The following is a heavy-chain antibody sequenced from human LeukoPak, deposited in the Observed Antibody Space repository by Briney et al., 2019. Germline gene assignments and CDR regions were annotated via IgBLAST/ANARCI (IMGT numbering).Heavy chain of an antibody. CDR2: ISSSGSTI. Sequence: PGGSLRLSRAASGFTFSDYYMSWIRQAPGKGLEWVSYISSSGSTIYYADSVKGRFTISRDNAKNSLYLQMNSLRAEDTAVYYCARDGEGQYDFWSGYPQPNWFDPWGQGTLVTVSS. CDR1: GFTFSDYY. V-gene: IGHV3-11*01. J-gene: IGHJ5*02. D-gene: IGHD3-3*01. CDR3: ARDGEGQYDFWSGYPQPNWFDP.